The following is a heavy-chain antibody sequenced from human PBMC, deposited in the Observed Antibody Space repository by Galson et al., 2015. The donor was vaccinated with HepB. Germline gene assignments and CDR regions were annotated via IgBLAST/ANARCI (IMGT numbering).Heavy chain of an antibody. CDR1: GFTFSRYG. CDR3: AKYSGWNNEQRFDD. CDR2: ISYDGGHK. V-gene: IGHV3-30*18. J-gene: IGHJ4*02. Sequence: SLRLSCAASGFTFSRYGMHWVRQAPGKGLEWVAVISYDGGHKYYGESVKGRFTISRDNSKNTMYLQMNSLRPEDTGVYYCAKYSGWNNEQRFDDWGQGTLVIVSS. D-gene: IGHD1/OR15-1a*01.